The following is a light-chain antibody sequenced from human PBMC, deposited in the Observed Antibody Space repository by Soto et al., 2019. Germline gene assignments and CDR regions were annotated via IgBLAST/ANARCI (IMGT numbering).Light chain of an antibody. CDR2: DAS. CDR1: RSVTTH. CDR3: QQYWTSPIT. J-gene: IGKJ5*01. Sequence: EIVLTQSPGTLSSSPGERATLSCRASRSVTTHLAWYQQKPGQAPRLLIHDASSRATGITDKFSGSGSGTDFTLTISRLEAEDFVVYYCQQYWTSPITFGQGTRLEIK. V-gene: IGKV3-20*01.